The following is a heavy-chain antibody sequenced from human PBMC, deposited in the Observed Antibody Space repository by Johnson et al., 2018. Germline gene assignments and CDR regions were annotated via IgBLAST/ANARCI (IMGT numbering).Heavy chain of an antibody. Sequence: VQLQESGGSLVQPGGSLRVSCAASGFTFSTYAMNWVRQTPGKGLEWVSAISGSGDGTYYAYSVKGRFTISRDNSKNTLYLQMNSLTAEDTAVYYCAKEVRYGWGALDIWGHGTMVTVSS. CDR2: ISGSGDGT. CDR3: AKEVRYGWGALDI. CDR1: GFTFSTYA. D-gene: IGHD3-10*01. J-gene: IGHJ3*02. V-gene: IGHV3-23*01.